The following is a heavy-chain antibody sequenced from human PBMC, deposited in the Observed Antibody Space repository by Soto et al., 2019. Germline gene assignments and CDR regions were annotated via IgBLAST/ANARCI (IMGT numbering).Heavy chain of an antibody. J-gene: IGHJ4*02. CDR2: VYHGGFA. V-gene: IGHV4-38-2*01. CDR3: VRSVVVVVSNVPDYFDY. D-gene: IGHD2-15*01. CDR1: GYFINSGYY. Sequence: ETLSLTCPVSGYFINSGYYWGWIRQPPGKGLEWIGSVYHGGFACYNPSLESRVTISVDTYKNEVSLKLSSVTAADTAVYYCVRSVVVVVSNVPDYFDYWGQGALVTVSS.